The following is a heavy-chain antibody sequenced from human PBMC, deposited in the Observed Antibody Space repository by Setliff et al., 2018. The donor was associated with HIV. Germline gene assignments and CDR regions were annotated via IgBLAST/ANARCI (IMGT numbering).Heavy chain of an antibody. J-gene: IGHJ5*02. D-gene: IGHD2-15*01. Sequence: SETLSLTCAVYGDSFSGSYWSWVRQPPGKGLEWIGEIYFNLQTNYNPAFKSRVSMGLDNAKDQFSLRLTSVTAADTAIYYCTRDWWAYGLMGSWGQGMLVTVSS. CDR2: IYFNLQT. V-gene: IGHV4-34*01. CDR1: GDSFSGSY. CDR3: TRDWWAYGLMGS.